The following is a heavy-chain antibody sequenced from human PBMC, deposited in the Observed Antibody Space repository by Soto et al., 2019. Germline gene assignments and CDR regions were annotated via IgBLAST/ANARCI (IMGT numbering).Heavy chain of an antibody. V-gene: IGHV4-59*08. CDR1: GGSISNYY. J-gene: IGHJ4*02. CDR3: ARGHYDFWSGYFATIDY. CDR2: IHYNGNT. Sequence: SETLSLTCTVSGGSISNYYWSWIRQPPGKGLEWIGYIHYNGNTKYNPSLKSRVTISADTSKNQFSLKLSSVTAADTAVYYCARGHYDFWSGYFATIDYWGQGTLVTVSS. D-gene: IGHD3-3*01.